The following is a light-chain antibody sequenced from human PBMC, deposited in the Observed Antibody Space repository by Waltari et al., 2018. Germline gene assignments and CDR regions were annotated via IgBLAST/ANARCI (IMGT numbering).Light chain of an antibody. V-gene: IGLV2-14*01. J-gene: IGLJ3*02. CDR3: SSYSGTSTWV. CDR1: KSDVGAYNY. CDR2: EVS. Sequence: QSALTQPASVSGSPGQSITISCTGTKSDVGAYNYVSWYQQHPGKVPKLMIYEVSNRPSGVSNRFSGSKSGNTASLTISGLQAEDEGDYYCSSYSGTSTWVFGGGTKLTVL.